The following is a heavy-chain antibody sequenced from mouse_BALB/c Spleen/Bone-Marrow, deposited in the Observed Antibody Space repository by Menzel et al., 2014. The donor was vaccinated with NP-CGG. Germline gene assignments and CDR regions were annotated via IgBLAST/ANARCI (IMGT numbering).Heavy chain of an antibody. CDR3: ARFFYDYDGPWFAY. D-gene: IGHD2-4*01. J-gene: IGHJ3*01. V-gene: IGHV1-4*01. CDR2: INPSSGYT. Sequence: QVQLQQSGAELARPGASVKMSCKASGYTFTSYTMHWVKQRPGQGLEWIGYINPSSGYTNYNQKFKDKATLTADKSSSTAYMHLSSMTSEDSAVYYCARFFYDYDGPWFAYWGQGTLVTVSA. CDR1: GYTFTSYT.